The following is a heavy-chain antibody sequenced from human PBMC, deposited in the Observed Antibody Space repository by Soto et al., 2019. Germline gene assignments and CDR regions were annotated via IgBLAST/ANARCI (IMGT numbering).Heavy chain of an antibody. CDR3: ARVGPLVGYFYHYMDV. J-gene: IGHJ6*03. V-gene: IGHV1-18*01. CDR1: GYTFTNYG. D-gene: IGHD6-6*01. CDR2: ISAYNGDT. Sequence: QVQLLQSGAEVKKPGASVKVSCKASGYTFTNYGITWVRQAPGQGLEWMGWISAYNGDTHYTQRLQGRVTMTTDPSPSTAYIEVRGLRSDDTGVDYCARVGPLVGYFYHYMDVWGKGTTVTVSS.